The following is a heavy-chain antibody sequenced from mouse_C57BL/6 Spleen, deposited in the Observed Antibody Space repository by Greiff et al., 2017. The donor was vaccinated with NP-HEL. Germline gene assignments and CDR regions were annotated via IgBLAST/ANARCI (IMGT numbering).Heavy chain of an antibody. V-gene: IGHV1-52*01. CDR3: AREGTVVDY. D-gene: IGHD1-1*01. CDR2: IDPSDSET. Sequence: VQLQQPGAELVRPGSSVKLSCKASGYTFTSYWMHWVKQRPIQGLEWIGNIDPSDSETHYNQKFKDKATLTVDKSSSTVYMQLSSLTSEDSAVYYCAREGTVVDYWGQGTTLTVSS. J-gene: IGHJ2*01. CDR1: GYTFTSYW.